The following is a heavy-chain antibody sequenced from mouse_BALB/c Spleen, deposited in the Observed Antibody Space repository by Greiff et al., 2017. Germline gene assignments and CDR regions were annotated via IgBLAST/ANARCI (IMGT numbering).Heavy chain of an antibody. CDR2: INPSNGGT. J-gene: IGHJ1*01. CDR1: GYTFTSYY. D-gene: IGHD3-3*01. CDR3: TKGLWYFDV. Sequence: QVQLKQSGAELVKPGASVKLSCKASGYTFTSYYMYWVKQRPGQGLEWIGEINPSNGGTNFNEKFKSKATLTVDKSSSTAYMQLSSLTSEDSAVYYCTKGLWYFDVWGAGTTVTVSS. V-gene: IGHV1S81*02.